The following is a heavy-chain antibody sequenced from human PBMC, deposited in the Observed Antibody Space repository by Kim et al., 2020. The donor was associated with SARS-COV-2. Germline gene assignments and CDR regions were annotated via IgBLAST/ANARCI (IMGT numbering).Heavy chain of an antibody. J-gene: IGHJ4*02. D-gene: IGHD2-15*01. CDR1: GGTFSSYA. CDR3: AMPPLLSGGSYKGYFDY. V-gene: IGHV1-69*06. Sequence: SVKVSCKASGGTFSSYAISWVRQAPGQGLEWMGGIIPIFGTANYAQKFQGRVTITADKSTSTAYMELSSLRSEDTAVYYCAMPPLLSGGSYKGYFDYWGQGTLVTVSS. CDR2: IIPIFGTA.